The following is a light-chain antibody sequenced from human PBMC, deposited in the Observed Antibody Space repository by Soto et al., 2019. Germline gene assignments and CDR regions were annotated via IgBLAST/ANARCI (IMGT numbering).Light chain of an antibody. CDR2: DAS. CDR1: QNIRNL. J-gene: IGKJ1*01. Sequence: DIQLTQSLPTLSAAVGDSVTLTCRASQNIRNLLAWYQQEPGKAPKPLIFDASTLKTGVPSRFTGSGFGTEFTLTISSLQPDDFATYYCQQYHRYSRTFGQGTKVVIK. CDR3: QQYHRYSRT. V-gene: IGKV1-5*01.